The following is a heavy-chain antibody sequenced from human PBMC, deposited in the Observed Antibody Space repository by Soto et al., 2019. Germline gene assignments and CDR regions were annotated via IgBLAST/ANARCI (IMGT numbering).Heavy chain of an antibody. D-gene: IGHD7-27*01. V-gene: IGHV4-59*11. CDR1: GGSISNHY. Sequence: QVQLQESGPGLVKPSETLSLTCTVSGGSISNHYWSWIRQPPGKGLEWIGYIYYNGNTNYNRSLKSLVTMSVDTSKNQFSLKLGSVTAADTAVYYCARSNWYSEYWGQGTLVTVSS. CDR2: IYYNGNT. J-gene: IGHJ4*02. CDR3: ARSNWYSEY.